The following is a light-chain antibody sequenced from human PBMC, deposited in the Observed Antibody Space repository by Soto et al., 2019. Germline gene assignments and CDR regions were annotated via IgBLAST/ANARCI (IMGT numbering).Light chain of an antibody. J-gene: IGKJ4*01. V-gene: IGKV1-5*03. CDR2: KAS. Sequence: DIQMTQSPSTLSASVGDRVTITCRASQSISTWLAWYQQKPGKAPKLLIYKASSLEGGVPSRFSGSGSGTDFNITISSLQPDDFATYYCQQYYTYPLTFGAGTTVEIK. CDR3: QQYYTYPLT. CDR1: QSISTW.